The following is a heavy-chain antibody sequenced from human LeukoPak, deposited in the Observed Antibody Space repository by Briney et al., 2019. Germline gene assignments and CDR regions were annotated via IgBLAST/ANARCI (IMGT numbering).Heavy chain of an antibody. CDR3: AEGRSYYFDY. CDR2: IRFDGSNK. V-gene: IGHV3-30*02. J-gene: IGHJ4*02. D-gene: IGHD3-16*01. Sequence: GGSLRLSCAASGFTFSIYGMHWVRQAPGKGLEWVAFIRFDGSNKYYADSVKGRFTISRDNSKNTLYLQMNSLRAEDTAVYYCAEGRSYYFDYWGQGTLVTVSS. CDR1: GFTFSIYG.